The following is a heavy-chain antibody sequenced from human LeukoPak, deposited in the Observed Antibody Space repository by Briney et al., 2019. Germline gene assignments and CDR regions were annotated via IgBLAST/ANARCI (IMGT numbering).Heavy chain of an antibody. CDR2: IYSDGTI. CDR1: GFTVSSNY. D-gene: IGHD3-16*01. CDR3: AREVGGGASGQ. J-gene: IGHJ4*02. V-gene: IGHV3-66*01. Sequence: PGESLRLSCATSGFTVSSNYMSWVRQVPEKGLEWVSVIYSDGTISYADSVKGRFTISRDNSENTLYLQMNSLRVEDTAVYYCAREVGGGASGQWGQGTLVTVSS.